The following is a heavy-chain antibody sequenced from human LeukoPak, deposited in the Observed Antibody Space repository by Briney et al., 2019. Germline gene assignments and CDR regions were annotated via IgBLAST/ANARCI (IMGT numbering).Heavy chain of an antibody. J-gene: IGHJ4*02. Sequence: PSETLSLTCIVSGGSISNYYWSWIWQPPGKGLEWIASIYYSGTTNYNPTLKSRVTISVDTSRNQFSLKLSSVTAADTAVYYCARERVDYYYDSSGYYRIPDYWGQGTLVTVSS. CDR1: GGSISNYY. CDR3: ARERVDYYYDSSGYYRIPDY. D-gene: IGHD3-22*01. CDR2: IYYSGTT. V-gene: IGHV4-59*01.